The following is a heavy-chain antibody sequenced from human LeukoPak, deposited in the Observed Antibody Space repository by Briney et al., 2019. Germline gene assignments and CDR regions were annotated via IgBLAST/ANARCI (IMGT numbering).Heavy chain of an antibody. J-gene: IGHJ4*02. CDR2: ISGSGGST. D-gene: IGHD3-22*01. CDR1: GFTFSSYA. CDR3: SKVYYYDSSGYYYGLAYYFDY. Sequence: GGSPRLSCAASGFTFSSYAMSWVRQAPGKGLEWVSAISGSGGSTYYADSVKGRFTISRDNSKNTLYLQMNSLRAKDTAVYYCSKVYYYDSSGYYYGLAYYFDYWGQGTLVTVSS. V-gene: IGHV3-23*01.